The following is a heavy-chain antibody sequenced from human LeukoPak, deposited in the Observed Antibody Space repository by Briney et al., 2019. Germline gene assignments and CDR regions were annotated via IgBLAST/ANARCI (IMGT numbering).Heavy chain of an antibody. J-gene: IGHJ4*02. CDR2: ISAYNGNT. D-gene: IGHD3-10*01. V-gene: IGHV1-18*01. CDR3: ARDPPITMVRGAKPLPDY. CDR1: GYTFTNYG. Sequence: ASVKVSCKASGYTFTNYGVTWVRQAPGQGLEWMGWISAYNGNTNYAEKLQGRVTMTTDTSTSTAYMELSSLRSEDTAVYYCARDPPITMVRGAKPLPDYWGQGTLVTVSS.